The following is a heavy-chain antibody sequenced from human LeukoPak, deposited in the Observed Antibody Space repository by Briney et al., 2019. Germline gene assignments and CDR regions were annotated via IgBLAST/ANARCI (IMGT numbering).Heavy chain of an antibody. V-gene: IGHV3-30-3*01. Sequence: PGGSLRLSCAASGFTFSSYAMHWVRQAPGKGLEWVEVISYDGSNKYYADSVKGRFTISRDNSKNTLYLQMNSLRAEDTAVYYCARDLRLTVVTPGSWGQGTLVTVSS. D-gene: IGHD4-23*01. CDR3: ARDLRLTVVTPGS. CDR2: ISYDGSNK. J-gene: IGHJ4*02. CDR1: GFTFSSYA.